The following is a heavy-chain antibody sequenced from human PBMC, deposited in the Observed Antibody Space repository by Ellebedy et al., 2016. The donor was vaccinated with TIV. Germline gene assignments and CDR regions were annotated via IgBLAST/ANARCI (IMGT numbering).Heavy chain of an antibody. CDR1: GFTFSDYY. D-gene: IGHD2-2*01. CDR2: ISNSGSTI. CDR3: ARDARFIDQQHNWFDP. J-gene: IGHJ5*02. Sequence: GGSLRLSCAASGFTFSDYYMIWIRQAPGKGLEWVSYISNSGSTIYYADSVKGRFTISRDNDKNSLSLLMNSLRAEDTAVYYCARDARFIDQQHNWFDPWGQGTLVTVSS. V-gene: IGHV3-11*01.